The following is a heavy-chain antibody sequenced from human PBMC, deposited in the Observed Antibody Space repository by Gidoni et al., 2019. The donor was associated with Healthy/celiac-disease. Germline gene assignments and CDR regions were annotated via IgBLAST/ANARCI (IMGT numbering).Heavy chain of an antibody. V-gene: IGHV3-21*01. J-gene: IGHJ4*02. D-gene: IGHD3-3*01. CDR1: GFTFSSDR. CDR3: ARDFPLRFLEWLPSGFDY. CDR2: ISSSSSYI. Sequence: EVQLVESGGGLVKPGGSLRLACAASGFTFSSDRMNWVRQAPGKGLEWVSSISSSSSYIYYADSVKGRFTISRDNAKNSLYLQMNSLRAEDTAVYYCARDFPLRFLEWLPSGFDYWGQGTLVTVSS.